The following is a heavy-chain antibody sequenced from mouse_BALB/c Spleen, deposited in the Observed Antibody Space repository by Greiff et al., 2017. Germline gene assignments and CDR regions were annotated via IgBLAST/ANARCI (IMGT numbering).Heavy chain of an antibody. V-gene: IGHV5-6-5*01. CDR2: ISSGGST. J-gene: IGHJ2*01. CDR1: GFTFSSYA. CDR3: ARGLWYQDY. D-gene: IGHD2-1*01. Sequence: EVNLVESGGGLVKPGGSLKLSCAASGFTFSSYAMSWVRQTPEKRLEWVASISSGGSTYYPDSVKGRFTISRDNARNILYLQMSSLRSEDTAMYYCARGLWYQDYWGQGTTLTVSS.